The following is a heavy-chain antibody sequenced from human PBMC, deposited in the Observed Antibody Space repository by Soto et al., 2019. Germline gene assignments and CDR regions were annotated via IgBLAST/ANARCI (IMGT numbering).Heavy chain of an antibody. CDR3: AKAVEYSSGRFYYFDY. J-gene: IGHJ4*02. CDR2: ISYDGSNK. Sequence: GGSLRLSCAPSGFSFSSYGMHWVRQAPGKGLEWVAVISYDGSNKYYADAVKGRFTISRDNSKNTLYLQMDSLRAEDTALYYCAKAVEYSSGRFYYFDYWGQGTLVTVSS. CDR1: GFSFSSYG. V-gene: IGHV3-30*18. D-gene: IGHD6-19*01.